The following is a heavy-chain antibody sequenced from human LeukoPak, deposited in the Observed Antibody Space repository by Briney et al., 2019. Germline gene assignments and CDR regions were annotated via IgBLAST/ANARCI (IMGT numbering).Heavy chain of an antibody. V-gene: IGHV4-4*02. Sequence: SGTLSLTCAVSGASISSPNWWTWVRQSPGKELEWVGEISHSGNINYNPSLQSRITISIDKSKNDFSLKLNSVTGADTAVYYCARVTLGCSTTTCYMDSWGQGTLVTVSS. CDR3: ARVTLGCSTTTCYMDS. D-gene: IGHD2-2*02. CDR1: GASISSPNW. CDR2: ISHSGNI. J-gene: IGHJ4*02.